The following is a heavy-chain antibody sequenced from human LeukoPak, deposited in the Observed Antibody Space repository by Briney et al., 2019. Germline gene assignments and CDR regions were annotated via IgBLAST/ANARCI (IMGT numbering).Heavy chain of an antibody. CDR2: IYLSGST. V-gene: IGHV4-39*07. J-gene: IGHJ6*02. CDR1: GGSIRTSSYY. Sequence: SETLSHTCTVSGGSIRTSSYYWGWIRQPPGKGLEWIGSIYLSGSTNYNPSLKSRVTISVDTSKNQFSLKLSSVTAADTAVYYCARTLWFGEFRTEEYYYYYGMDVWGQGTTVTVSS. CDR3: ARTLWFGEFRTEEYYYYYGMDV. D-gene: IGHD3-10*01.